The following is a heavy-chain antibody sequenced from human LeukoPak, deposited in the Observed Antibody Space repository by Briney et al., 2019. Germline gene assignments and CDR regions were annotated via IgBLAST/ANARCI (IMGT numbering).Heavy chain of an antibody. J-gene: IGHJ4*02. CDR3: ACSSSRAPPALDY. V-gene: IGHV3-72*01. D-gene: IGHD6-13*01. CDR1: GFTFSDHY. Sequence: GGSLRLSCAASGFTFSDHYMDWVRQAPGKGLEWVGRSRNKANSYTTEYAASVKGRFTISRDDSKNSLYLQMNSLRAEDTAVYYCACSSSRAPPALDYWGQGTLVTVSS. CDR2: SRNKANSYTT.